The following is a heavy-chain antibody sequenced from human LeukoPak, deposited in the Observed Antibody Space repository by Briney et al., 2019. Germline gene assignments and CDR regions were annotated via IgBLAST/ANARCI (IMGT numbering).Heavy chain of an antibody. CDR3: ARGREGIVVVTFFDY. CDR1: GGSISSSNW. Sequence: SETLSLTCAVSGGSISSSNWWSWVRQPPGKGLEWIGEIYHSGSTNYNPSLKSRVTISVDKSKNQFSLKLSSVTAADTAVYYCARGREGIVVVTFFDYWGQGTLVTVSS. J-gene: IGHJ4*02. V-gene: IGHV4-4*02. CDR2: IYHSGST. D-gene: IGHD3-22*01.